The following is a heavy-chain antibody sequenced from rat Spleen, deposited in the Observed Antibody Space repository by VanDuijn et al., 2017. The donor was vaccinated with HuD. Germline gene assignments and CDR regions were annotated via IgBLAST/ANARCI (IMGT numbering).Heavy chain of an antibody. Sequence: EVELVESGGGLVQPGRSMKLSCAASGFTFSNYGMAWVRQAPTKGLEWVASISSSGGSTYYRDSVKGRFTISRDNAKSILYLQMDSLRSEDTATYYCTTRPTEGIAWFAYWGQGTLVTVSS. CDR3: TTRPTEGIAWFAY. V-gene: IGHV5-25*01. J-gene: IGHJ3*01. CDR1: GFTFSNYG. D-gene: IGHD1-11*01. CDR2: ISSSGGST.